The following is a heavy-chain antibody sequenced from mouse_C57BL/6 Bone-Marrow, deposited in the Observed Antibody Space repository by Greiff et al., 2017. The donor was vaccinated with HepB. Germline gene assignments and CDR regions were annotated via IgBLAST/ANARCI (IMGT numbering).Heavy chain of an antibody. D-gene: IGHD2-2*01. CDR1: GFTFTDYY. V-gene: IGHV7-3*01. Sequence: DVMLVESGGGLVQPGGSLSLSCAASGFTFTDYYMSWVRQPPGKALEWLGFIRNKANGYTTEYSASVKGRFTISRDNSQSILYLQMNALRAEDSATYYCASPYGYDEGFAYWGQGTLVTVSA. CDR3: ASPYGYDEGFAY. CDR2: IRNKANGYTT. J-gene: IGHJ3*01.